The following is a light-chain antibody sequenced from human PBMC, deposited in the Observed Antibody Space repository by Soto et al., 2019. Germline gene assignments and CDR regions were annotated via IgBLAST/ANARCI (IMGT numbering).Light chain of an antibody. CDR1: QDINSY. J-gene: IGKJ4*01. CDR2: DAS. Sequence: DIQMTQSPSSLSAYVGDRVTITCQASQDINSYLIWYQQKPGKVPKVLIYDASNLETGVPSRFSGSGSGTDFTLTISSLQPEDFATYYCQQSYSSPVNFGGGTKVE. V-gene: IGKV1-39*01. CDR3: QQSYSSPVN.